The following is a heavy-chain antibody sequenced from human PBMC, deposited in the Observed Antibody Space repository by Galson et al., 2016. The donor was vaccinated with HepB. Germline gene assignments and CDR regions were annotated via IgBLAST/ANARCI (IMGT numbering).Heavy chain of an antibody. V-gene: IGHV4-59*08. J-gene: IGHJ5*02. CDR2: ICDSGSS. D-gene: IGHD1-14*01. CDR3: ARHASPRGTSWFDP. CDR1: GGSMSTYC. Sequence: ETLSLTCSVSGGSMSTYCWSWMRQPPGERLEWIGYICDSGSSTYNPSLNSRVTMSLDTSKSHFSLRLASVTAADTAVYSCARHASPRGTSWFDPWGQGILVTVSS.